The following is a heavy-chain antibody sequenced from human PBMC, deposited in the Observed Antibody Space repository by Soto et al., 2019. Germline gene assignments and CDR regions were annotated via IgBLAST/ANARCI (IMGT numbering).Heavy chain of an antibody. Sequence: QVQLQQWGAGLLKPSETLSLTCAVYGGSFSGYYWSWIRQPPGKGLEWIGEINHSGSTNYHPSLKSRVTISVDTSKNHFSLKLSSVTAADTAVYYCARRGYYYYGMDVWGQGTTVTVSS. J-gene: IGHJ6*02. D-gene: IGHD3-10*01. V-gene: IGHV4-34*01. CDR1: GGSFSGYY. CDR3: ARRGYYYYGMDV. CDR2: INHSGST.